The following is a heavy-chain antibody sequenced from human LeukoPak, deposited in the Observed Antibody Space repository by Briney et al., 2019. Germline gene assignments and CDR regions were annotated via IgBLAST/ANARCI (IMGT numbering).Heavy chain of an antibody. CDR2: IRSKAYGGTT. CDR3: TRDGDSSSWHDTYFDY. J-gene: IGHJ4*02. Sequence: PGGSLRLSCTASGFTFGDYAMSWVRQAPGKGLEWVGFIRSKAYGGTTEYAASVKCRFTISRDDSKSIAYLQMNSLKTEDTAVYYCTRDGDSSSWHDTYFDYWGQGTLVTVSS. V-gene: IGHV3-49*04. D-gene: IGHD6-13*01. CDR1: GFTFGDYA.